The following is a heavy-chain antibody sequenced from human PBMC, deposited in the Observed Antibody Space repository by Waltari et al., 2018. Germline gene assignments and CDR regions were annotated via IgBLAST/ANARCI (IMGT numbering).Heavy chain of an antibody. D-gene: IGHD6-19*01. V-gene: IGHV4-30-4*08. J-gene: IGHJ4*02. CDR1: GGFISSGDYY. CDR3: ARYIRVAVASAPFDY. CDR2: IYYSGST. Sequence: QVHLQESAPGLVRPSRTLSLTCTVAGGFISSGDYYWSWVRHPPGQGLAWIGYIYYSGSTHSSPSLHRPGSMAVDTYKNQFSLKLNSVTAADTAVYYCARYIRVAVASAPFDYLGQGTLVTVSS.